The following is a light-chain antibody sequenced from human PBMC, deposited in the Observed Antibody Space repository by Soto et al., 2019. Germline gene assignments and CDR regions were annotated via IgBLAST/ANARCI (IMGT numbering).Light chain of an antibody. J-gene: IGLJ7*01. Sequence: QSVLTQPPSASGTPGQRVTISCSGRSSSIGSNTVNWYQQLPGMAPRLLIYSNNQRPSGVPDRFSGSESGTSASLAISGLQSEDEAEYYCAVWDDSLRGAVFGGGTQLTVL. CDR3: AVWDDSLRGAV. CDR1: SSSIGSNT. CDR2: SNN. V-gene: IGLV1-44*01.